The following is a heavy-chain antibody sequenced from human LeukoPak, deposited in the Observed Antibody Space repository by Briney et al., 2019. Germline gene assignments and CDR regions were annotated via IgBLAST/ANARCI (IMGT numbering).Heavy chain of an antibody. Sequence: GASVKVSCKASGGTFSSYAISWVRQAPGQGLEWMGRIIPILGIANYAQKFQGRVTITADKSTSTAYMELSSLRSEDTAVYYCARGEAAAGPMDVWGQGTTVTVSS. CDR3: ARGEAAAGPMDV. V-gene: IGHV1-69*04. CDR2: IIPILGIA. J-gene: IGHJ6*02. D-gene: IGHD6-13*01. CDR1: GGTFSSYA.